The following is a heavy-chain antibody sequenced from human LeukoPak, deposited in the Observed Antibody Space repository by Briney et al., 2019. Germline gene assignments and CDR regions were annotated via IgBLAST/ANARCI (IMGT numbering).Heavy chain of an antibody. CDR1: AFTFGNYG. CDR3: AKRPTIAAAGGGFYFDS. V-gene: IGHV3-30*18. Sequence: GGSLRLSCAASAFTFGNYGMRWVRQTPDEGLEWVAIISFVGSPKYYTDSVKGRFTISRDNCKNTLFLQMNSLRTEDTAVYYCAKRPTIAAAGGGFYFDSWGQGALVTVSS. D-gene: IGHD6-13*01. J-gene: IGHJ4*02. CDR2: ISFVGSPK.